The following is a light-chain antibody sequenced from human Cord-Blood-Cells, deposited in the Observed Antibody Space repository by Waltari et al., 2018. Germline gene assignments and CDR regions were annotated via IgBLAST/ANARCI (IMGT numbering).Light chain of an antibody. Sequence: IVLTHPPPTLSVSPEARATLSCRASQSVRSNLAWYQQKHGQAPRLLIYGASTRATGIPARFSGSGSGTEFTLTISSLQSEDFAVYYCQQYNNWPPWTFGQGTKVEIK. CDR2: GAS. V-gene: IGKV3-15*01. CDR3: QQYNNWPPWT. CDR1: QSVRSN. J-gene: IGKJ1*01.